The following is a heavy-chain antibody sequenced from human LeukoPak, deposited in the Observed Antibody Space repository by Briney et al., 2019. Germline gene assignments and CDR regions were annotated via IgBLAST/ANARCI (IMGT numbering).Heavy chain of an antibody. CDR1: GGSINNYY. CDR2: IYTRGST. CDR3: DRGRYCSVDICSGSDAFDI. D-gene: IGHD2-15*01. J-gene: IGHJ3*02. V-gene: IGHV4-4*07. Sequence: PSETLSLTRTVSGGSINNYYWSWIRQPAGKGLEWIGRIYTRGSTNYNPYLKSRVTMSVDTSKNQFSLELSSLTAADTAVYYCDRGRYCSVDICSGSDAFDIWGQGAMVSVSS.